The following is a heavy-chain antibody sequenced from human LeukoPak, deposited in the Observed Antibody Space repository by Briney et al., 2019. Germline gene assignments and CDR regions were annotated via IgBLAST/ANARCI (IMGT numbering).Heavy chain of an antibody. J-gene: IGHJ4*02. CDR1: GFTFSSYS. CDR3: AREGVGRRYSSGWYMGAIDY. D-gene: IGHD6-19*01. Sequence: GGSLRLSCAASGFTFSSYSMNWVRQAPGKGLEWVSSISSSSSYIYYADSVKGRFTISRDNAKNSLYLQMNSLRAEDTAVYYCAREGVGRRYSSGWYMGAIDYWGQGTLVTVSS. V-gene: IGHV3-21*01. CDR2: ISSSSSYI.